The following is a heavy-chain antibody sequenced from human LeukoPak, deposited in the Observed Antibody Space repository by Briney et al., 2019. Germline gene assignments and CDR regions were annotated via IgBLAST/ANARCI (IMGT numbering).Heavy chain of an antibody. V-gene: IGHV1-18*01. Sequence: ASVKVSCKASGYTFTSYGISWVRQAPGQGLEWMGWISAYNGNTNYAQKLQGRVTMTTDTSTSTAYMELRSLRSDDTAVYYCARDRRLTGRANCSGTSCCPGYWGQGTLVTVSS. D-gene: IGHD2-2*01. CDR2: ISAYNGNT. CDR1: GYTFTSYG. J-gene: IGHJ4*02. CDR3: ARDRRLTGRANCSGTSCCPGY.